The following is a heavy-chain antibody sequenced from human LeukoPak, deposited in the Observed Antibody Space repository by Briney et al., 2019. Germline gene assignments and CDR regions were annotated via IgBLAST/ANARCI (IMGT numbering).Heavy chain of an antibody. D-gene: IGHD5-18*01. CDR2: MNPNIGNT. V-gene: IGHV1-8*03. J-gene: IGHJ6*03. Sequence: ASVKVSCKASGYTFTSYDINWVRQATGQGLEWMGWMNPNIGNTGYAQKFQGRVTITRNTSISTAYMELSSLRSEDTAVYYCARDNYLVGYSYGTYYYYMDVWGKGTTVTVSS. CDR3: ARDNYLVGYSYGTYYYYMDV. CDR1: GYTFTSYD.